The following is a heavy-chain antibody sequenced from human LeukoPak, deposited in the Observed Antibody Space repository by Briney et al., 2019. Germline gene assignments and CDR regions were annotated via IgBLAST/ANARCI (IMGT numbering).Heavy chain of an antibody. CDR2: ISYDGSNK. CDR1: GFTFSSYA. V-gene: IGHV3-30*04. J-gene: IGHJ4*02. Sequence: GGSLRLSCAASGFTFSSYAMHWVRQAPGKGLEWVAVISYDGSNKYYADSVKGRFTISRDNSKNTLYLQMNSLRAEDTAVYYCAKDLYMAAAAPRVGYWGQGTLVTVSS. D-gene: IGHD6-13*01. CDR3: AKDLYMAAAAPRVGY.